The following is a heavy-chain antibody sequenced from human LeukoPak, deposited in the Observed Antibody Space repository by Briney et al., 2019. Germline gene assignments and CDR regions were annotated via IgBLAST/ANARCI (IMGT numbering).Heavy chain of an antibody. D-gene: IGHD2-15*01. Sequence: PSETLSLTCTVSGGSISSYYWSWIRQPPGKGLEWIGYIYYSGSTNYNPSLKSRVTISVDTSKNQFSLKLSSVTAADTAVYYCAIYCSGGSCYGWFDPWGQGTLVTVSS. CDR3: AIYCSGGSCYGWFDP. CDR1: GGSISSYY. J-gene: IGHJ5*02. CDR2: IYYSGST. V-gene: IGHV4-59*08.